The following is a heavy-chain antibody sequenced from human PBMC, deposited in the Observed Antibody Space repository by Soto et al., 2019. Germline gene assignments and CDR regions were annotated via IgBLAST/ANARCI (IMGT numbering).Heavy chain of an antibody. CDR3: AKVGVPYGDYGDYYFDY. D-gene: IGHD4-17*01. CDR1: GFTFSSYA. CDR2: ISGSGGST. J-gene: IGHJ4*02. V-gene: IGHV3-23*01. Sequence: GGSLRLSCAASGFTFSSYAMSWVRQAPGKGLEWVSAISGSGGSTYYADSVKGRFTISRDNSKNTLYLQMNSLRAEDTAVYYCAKVGVPYGDYGDYYFDYWGQGTLVTVSS.